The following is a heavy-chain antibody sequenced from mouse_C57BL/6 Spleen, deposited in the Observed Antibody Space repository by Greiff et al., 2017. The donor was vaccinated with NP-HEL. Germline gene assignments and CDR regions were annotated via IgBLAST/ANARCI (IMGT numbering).Heavy chain of an antibody. CDR1: GYSFTGYY. V-gene: IGHV1-42*01. Sequence: EVQLQQSGPELVKPGASVKISCKASGYSFTGYYMNWVKQSPEKSLEWIGEITPSTGGTTYNQKFKAKATLTVDKSSSTAYMQLKSLTSEDSAVYYCARDDYDYWGQGTTLTVSS. CDR2: ITPSTGGT. D-gene: IGHD2-4*01. J-gene: IGHJ2*01. CDR3: ARDDYDY.